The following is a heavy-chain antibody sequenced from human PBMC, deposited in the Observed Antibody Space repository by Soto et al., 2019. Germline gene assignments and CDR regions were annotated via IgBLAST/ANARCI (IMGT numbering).Heavy chain of an antibody. V-gene: IGHV3-53*04. Sequence: GGSLRLSCSASGFTVSTNYMTWVRQAPGKGLEWVSTIYSGGSTYYADSVKGRFTISRHNSKNTLYLQMNSLRAEDTAVYYCARECWYSSSCDYWGQGTLVTVSS. J-gene: IGHJ4*02. CDR1: GFTVSTNY. CDR2: IYSGGST. CDR3: ARECWYSSSCDY. D-gene: IGHD6-13*01.